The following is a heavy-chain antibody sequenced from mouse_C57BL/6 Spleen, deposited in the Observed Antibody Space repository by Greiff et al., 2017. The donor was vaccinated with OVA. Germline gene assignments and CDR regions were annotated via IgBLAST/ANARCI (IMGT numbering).Heavy chain of an antibody. Sequence: VKLVESGPELVKPGASVKLSCKASGYTFTSYDINWVKQRPGQGLEWIGWIYPRDGSTKYNEKFKGKATLTVDTSSSTAYMELHSLTSEDSAVYFCARPQLGRGFAYWGQGTLVTVSA. CDR1: GYTFTSYD. CDR3: ARPQLGRGFAY. CDR2: IYPRDGST. J-gene: IGHJ3*01. D-gene: IGHD4-1*02. V-gene: IGHV1-85*01.